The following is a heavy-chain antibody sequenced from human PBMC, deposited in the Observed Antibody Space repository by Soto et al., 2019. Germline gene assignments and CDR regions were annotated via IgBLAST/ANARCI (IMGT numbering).Heavy chain of an antibody. D-gene: IGHD4-17*01. V-gene: IGHV3-73*01. J-gene: IGHJ4*02. CDR3: TRGYGEYVRDH. CDR1: GFTFSGSA. CDR2: IRSKSNSYAT. Sequence: EVQLVESGGGLVQPGGSLKLSCAGSGFTFSGSAMHWVRQASGKGLEWVGRIRSKSNSYATAYAASVKGRFTISRDDSKNTAYLQTNSLKTEDTAVYYCTRGYGEYVRDHGGQGSVATVCS.